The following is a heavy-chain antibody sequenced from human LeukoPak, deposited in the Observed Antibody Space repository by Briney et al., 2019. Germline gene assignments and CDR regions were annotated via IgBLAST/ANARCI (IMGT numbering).Heavy chain of an antibody. D-gene: IGHD3-22*01. V-gene: IGHV4-34*01. CDR3: ARPGDSSGYLYY. CDR1: GGSFSGYY. Sequence: SETLSLTCAVYGGSFSGYYWSWIRQPPGKGLEWIGEINHSGSTNYNPSLKSRVTISVDTSKNQFSLKLSSVTAADTAVYYCARPGDSSGYLYYWGQGTLVTVSS. J-gene: IGHJ4*02. CDR2: INHSGST.